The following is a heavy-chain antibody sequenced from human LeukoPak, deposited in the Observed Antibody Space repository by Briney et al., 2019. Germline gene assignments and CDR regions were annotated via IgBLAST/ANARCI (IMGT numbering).Heavy chain of an antibody. D-gene: IGHD7-27*01. V-gene: IGHV4-30-2*01. CDR3: ATTNWGLLRIDY. Sequence: SETLSLTCTVSGGSISSGGYYWSWIRQPPGKGLEWIGYIYHSGSTYYNPSLKSRVTISVDRSKNQFSLKLSSVTAADTAVYYCATTNWGLLRIDYWGQGTLVTVSS. CDR2: IYHSGST. CDR1: GGSISSGGYY. J-gene: IGHJ4*02.